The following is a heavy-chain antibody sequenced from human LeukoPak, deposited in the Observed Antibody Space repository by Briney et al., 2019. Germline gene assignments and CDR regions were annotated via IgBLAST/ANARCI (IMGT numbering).Heavy chain of an antibody. Sequence: GGSLRLSCAASGFTFNSYSMNWVRQAPGKGLEWVSSISSSSSYIYYADSVKGRFSISRDNAKNSLYLQMNSLRAEDTAVYYCARERGYDSWSGSRVLFDHWGQGTLVTVSS. CDR1: GFTFNSYS. J-gene: IGHJ4*02. CDR2: ISSSSSYI. D-gene: IGHD3-3*01. CDR3: ARERGYDSWSGSRVLFDH. V-gene: IGHV3-21*01.